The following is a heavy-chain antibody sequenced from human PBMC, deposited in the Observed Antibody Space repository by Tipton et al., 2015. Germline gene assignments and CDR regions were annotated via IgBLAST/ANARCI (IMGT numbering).Heavy chain of an antibody. CDR1: GGSVISGTDY. CDR2: TFSGGST. J-gene: IGHJ6*02. Sequence: LRLSCTVSGGSVISGTDYWSWIRQPPGKGLEWIGYTFSGGSTNYNPSLKSRVTMSVDTSKNQFSLHLSSVTAADTAVYYCARVSGGYVGGGWDRPGYHYHYGMDVWGQGTTVTVSS. D-gene: IGHD6-19*01. V-gene: IGHV4-61*01. CDR3: ARVSGGYVGGGWDRPGYHYHYGMDV.